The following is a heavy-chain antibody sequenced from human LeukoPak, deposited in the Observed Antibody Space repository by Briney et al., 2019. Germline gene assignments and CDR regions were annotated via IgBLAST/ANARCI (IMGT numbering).Heavy chain of an antibody. Sequence: PGRSLRLSCAASGSTFSSYGMHWVRQAPGKGLEWVAVIWYDGSNKYYADSVKGRLTISRDNSKNTLYLQMNSLRAEDTAVYYCAKGQLWFGEARVDYWGQGTLVTVSS. CDR3: AKGQLWFGEARVDY. D-gene: IGHD3-10*01. V-gene: IGHV3-33*06. CDR1: GSTFSSYG. CDR2: IWYDGSNK. J-gene: IGHJ4*02.